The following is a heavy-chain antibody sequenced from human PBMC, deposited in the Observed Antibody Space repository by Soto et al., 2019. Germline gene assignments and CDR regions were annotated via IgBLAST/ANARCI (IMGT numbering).Heavy chain of an antibody. V-gene: IGHV3-30*03. Sequence: GSLLPSCAASGFTFSIYGMHWVRQAPGKGLEWVAVISYDGSNKYYADSVKGRFTISRDNSKNTLYLQMNSLRAEDTAVYYCARDWYSSSSRYYYYYGMDVWGQGTTVTVSS. J-gene: IGHJ6*02. D-gene: IGHD6-6*01. CDR2: ISYDGSNK. CDR1: GFTFSIYG. CDR3: ARDWYSSSSRYYYYYGMDV.